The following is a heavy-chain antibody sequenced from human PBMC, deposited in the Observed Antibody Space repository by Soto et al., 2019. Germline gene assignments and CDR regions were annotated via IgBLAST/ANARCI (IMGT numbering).Heavy chain of an antibody. Sequence: SETLSLTCIVSGESISSSSYYWGWIRQPPGRGLEWIGSIYYSGRTYYNPSFKSRVTISIDTSKNQFSLKLSSVTATDTAVYYCAGQRTTVVTQAYFDHWGQGALVTVSS. CDR1: GESISSSSYY. CDR2: IYYSGRT. V-gene: IGHV4-39*01. D-gene: IGHD2-21*02. J-gene: IGHJ4*02. CDR3: AGQRTTVVTQAYFDH.